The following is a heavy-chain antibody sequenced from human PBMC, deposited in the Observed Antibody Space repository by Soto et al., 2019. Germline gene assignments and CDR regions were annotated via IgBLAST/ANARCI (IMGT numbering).Heavy chain of an antibody. V-gene: IGHV4-31*03. CDR2: IYYSGST. Sequence: QVQLQESGPGLVKPSQTLSLTCTVSGGSISSGGYYWSWIRQHPGKGLEWIGYIYYSGSTYYNPSLKSRVTISVDTSKNQFSLKLSSVTAADTAVYYCARASVVVVVAVDWYFDLWGRGTLVTVSS. CDR3: ARASVVVVVAVDWYFDL. CDR1: GGSISSGGYY. D-gene: IGHD2-15*01. J-gene: IGHJ2*01.